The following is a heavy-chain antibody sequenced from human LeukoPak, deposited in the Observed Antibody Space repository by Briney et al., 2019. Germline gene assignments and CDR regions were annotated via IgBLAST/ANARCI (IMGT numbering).Heavy chain of an antibody. Sequence: SETLSLTCAVYGGSFSGYYWSWIRQPPGKGLEWIGEINHSGSTNYNPSLKSRVTISVDTSKNQFSLKLSSVTAADTAVYYCAGEDHDTDYWGQGTMVTVSS. D-gene: IGHD3-22*01. J-gene: IGHJ4*02. V-gene: IGHV4-34*01. CDR1: GGSFSGYY. CDR2: INHSGST. CDR3: AGEDHDTDY.